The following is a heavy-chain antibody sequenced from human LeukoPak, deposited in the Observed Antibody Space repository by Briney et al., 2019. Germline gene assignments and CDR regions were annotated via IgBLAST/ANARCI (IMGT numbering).Heavy chain of an antibody. Sequence: AASVKVSCKASGYTFTSYGISWVRQAPGQGLEWMGWISTYNADTDYAQNLQGRVTMTADTSTSTAYMELRSLRSDDTAVYYCARELGYCSSTSCPCDYWGQGTLVTVSS. CDR1: GYTFTSYG. CDR3: ARELGYCSSTSCPCDY. V-gene: IGHV1-18*01. J-gene: IGHJ4*02. CDR2: ISTYNADT. D-gene: IGHD2-2*01.